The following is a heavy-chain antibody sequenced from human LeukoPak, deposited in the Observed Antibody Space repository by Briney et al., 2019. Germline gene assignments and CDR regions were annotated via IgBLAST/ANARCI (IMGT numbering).Heavy chain of an antibody. J-gene: IGHJ4*02. CDR3: ANTGLPSPNYFDY. V-gene: IGHV3-23*01. CDR2: ISGSGFST. D-gene: IGHD5/OR15-5a*01. Sequence: GGSLRLSCAASGITFNIFGLSWVRQAPGKGLEWDSTISGSGFSTYYADSVKGRFTISRNNSKNTLYLQMNSLGAEDTAVYYCANTGLPSPNYFDYWGQGTLVTVSS. CDR1: GITFNIFG.